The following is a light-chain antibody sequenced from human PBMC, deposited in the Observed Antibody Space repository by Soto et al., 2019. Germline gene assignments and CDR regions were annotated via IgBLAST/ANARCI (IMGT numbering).Light chain of an antibody. J-gene: IGLJ1*01. CDR2: ANN. CDR1: SSNIGAGYD. V-gene: IGLV1-40*01. Sequence: QSVLTQTPSVSGAPGQRVTISCTGSSSNIGAGYDVHWYQQLPGTAPKLLIFANNIRPSGVPDRFSGSKSGTSASLAITGLQAEDEADYYCQSYDSSLSGDVFGTGTKVTVL. CDR3: QSYDSSLSGDV.